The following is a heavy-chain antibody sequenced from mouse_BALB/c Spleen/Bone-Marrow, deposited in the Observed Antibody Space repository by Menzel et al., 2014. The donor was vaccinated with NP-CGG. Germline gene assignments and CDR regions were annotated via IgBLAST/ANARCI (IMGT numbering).Heavy chain of an antibody. V-gene: IGHV5-4*02. J-gene: IGHJ1*01. CDR1: GFTFSDYY. CDR2: ISDGGSYT. Sequence: EVMLVESGGGLVKPGGSLKLSCAASGFTFSDYYMYWVRQTPEKRLEWVATISDGGSYTYYPDSVKGRFTISRDNAKNNLYLQMSSLKSEDTAMYYCARVVTTANLYWYFDVWGAGTTVTVSS. CDR3: ARVVTTANLYWYFDV. D-gene: IGHD1-2*01.